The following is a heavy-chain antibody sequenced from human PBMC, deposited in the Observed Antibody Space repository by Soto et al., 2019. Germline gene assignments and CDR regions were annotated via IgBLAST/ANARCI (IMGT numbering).Heavy chain of an antibody. CDR2: IKSKTDGGTT. CDR3: TTDESRSGSYVEFDC. D-gene: IGHD1-26*01. Sequence: EVQLVESGGGLVKPGGSLRLSCAASGFTFSNAWMNWVRQAPGKGLEWVGRIKSKTDGGTTDYAAPVKGRFTISRDDSKNTLYLQMNSLKTGDTAVYYCTTDESRSGSYVEFDCWGQGTLVTVSS. CDR1: GFTFSNAW. V-gene: IGHV3-15*07. J-gene: IGHJ4*02.